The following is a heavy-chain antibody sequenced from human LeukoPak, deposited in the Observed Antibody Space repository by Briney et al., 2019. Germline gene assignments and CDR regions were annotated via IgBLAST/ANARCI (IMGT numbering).Heavy chain of an antibody. V-gene: IGHV4-59*08. CDR1: GGSISSYY. CDR3: ARLNHDSSGLSAFDI. D-gene: IGHD3-22*01. CDR2: IYYSGST. J-gene: IGHJ3*02. Sequence: SETLSLTRTVSGGSISSYYWSWIRQPPGKGLEWIGYIYYSGSTNYNPSLKSRVTISVDTSKNQFSLKLSSVTAADTAVYYCARLNHDSSGLSAFDIWGQGTMVTVSS.